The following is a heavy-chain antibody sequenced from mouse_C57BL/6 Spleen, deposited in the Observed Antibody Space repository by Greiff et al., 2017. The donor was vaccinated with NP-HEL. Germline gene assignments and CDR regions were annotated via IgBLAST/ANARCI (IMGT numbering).Heavy chain of an antibody. J-gene: IGHJ3*01. D-gene: IGHD1-1*01. CDR2: IYPSDRET. CDR3: AISDDYYGSSYLFAY. Sequence: QVQLQQPGAELVRPGSSVKLSCKASGYTFTSYWMDWVKQRPGQGLEWIGNIYPSDRETHYNQKFQDKATLTVDKSSSTAYIPLSSLPSAESAVYYSAISDDYYGSSYLFAYWGQGTLVTVSA. V-gene: IGHV1-61*01. CDR1: GYTFTSYW.